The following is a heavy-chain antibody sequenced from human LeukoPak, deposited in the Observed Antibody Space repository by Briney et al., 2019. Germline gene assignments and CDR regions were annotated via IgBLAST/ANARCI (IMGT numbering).Heavy chain of an antibody. CDR3: ARDQLVAGLNWFDP. D-gene: IGHD6-19*01. V-gene: IGHV1-18*01. Sequence: ASVKVSCKASGYTFTSYGISWVRQAPGQGLEWMGWISAYNGNTNYAQKLQGRVTFTADESTSTAFMELTSLKSDDTAVYYCARDQLVAGLNWFDPWGQGTLVTVSS. J-gene: IGHJ5*02. CDR2: ISAYNGNT. CDR1: GYTFTSYG.